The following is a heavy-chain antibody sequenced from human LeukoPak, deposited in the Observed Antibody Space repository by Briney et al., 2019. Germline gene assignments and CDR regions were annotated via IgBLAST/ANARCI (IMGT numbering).Heavy chain of an antibody. J-gene: IGHJ4*02. CDR3: ARVGYCSSTSCPHHTVDY. V-gene: IGHV4-4*02. CDR2: IYHSGST. CDR1: GGSISSSNW. Sequence: PSETLSLTCAVSGGSISSSNWWSWVRQPPGKGLEWIGEIYHSGSTNYNPSLKSRVTISVDKSKNQFSLKLSSVTAADTAVYYCARVGYCSSTSCPHHTVDYWGQGTLVTVSS. D-gene: IGHD2-2*01.